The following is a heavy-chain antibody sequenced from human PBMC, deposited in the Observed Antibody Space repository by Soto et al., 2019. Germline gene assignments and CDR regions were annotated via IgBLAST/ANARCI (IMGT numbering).Heavy chain of an antibody. V-gene: IGHV3-23*01. CDR2: ISGSGGST. J-gene: IGHJ4*02. CDR3: AKASRAVAESHFVY. D-gene: IGHD6-19*01. Sequence: QAPGKGLEWVSAISGSGGSTYYADSVKGRFTISRDNAKNTLYLQMNSLRAEDTAVYYCAKASRAVAESHFVYWAEGTLV.